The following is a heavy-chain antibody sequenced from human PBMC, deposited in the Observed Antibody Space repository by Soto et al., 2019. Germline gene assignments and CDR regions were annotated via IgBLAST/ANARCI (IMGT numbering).Heavy chain of an antibody. CDR1: GFTFSSYG. CDR3: AKFPDCSGGSCYSGYFDY. J-gene: IGHJ4*02. V-gene: IGHV3-30*18. CDR2: ISYDGSNK. D-gene: IGHD2-15*01. Sequence: QVQLVESGGGEVQPGRSLRLSCAASGFTFSSYGMHWVRQAPGKGLEWVAVISYDGSNKYYADSVKGRFTISRDNSKNTLYLQMNSLRAEDTAVYHCAKFPDCSGGSCYSGYFDYWGQGTLVTVSS.